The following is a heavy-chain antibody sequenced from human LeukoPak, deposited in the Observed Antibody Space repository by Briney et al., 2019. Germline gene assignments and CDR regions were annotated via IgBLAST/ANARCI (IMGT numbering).Heavy chain of an antibody. Sequence: PGGSLRLSCAASGFTFSSYSMNWVRQAPGKGLEWVSYISSTGGTIYYADSMKGRFTISRDNAKNSLYLQMNSLRAEDTAVYYCARDMGVVPAAYDYWGQGTLVTVSS. J-gene: IGHJ4*02. CDR1: GFTFSSYS. CDR3: ARDMGVVPAAYDY. CDR2: ISSTGGTI. V-gene: IGHV3-48*04. D-gene: IGHD2-2*01.